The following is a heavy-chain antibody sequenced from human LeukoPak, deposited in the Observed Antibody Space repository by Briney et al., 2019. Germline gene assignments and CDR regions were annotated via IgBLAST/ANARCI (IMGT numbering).Heavy chain of an antibody. V-gene: IGHV3-30*04. CDR1: GFTFSSYA. CDR3: ARDEAERSLDY. Sequence: GGFLRLSCAASGFTFSSYAMHWVRQAPGKGLEWVAVISYDGSNKYYADSVKGRFTISRDNSKNTLYLQMNSLRAEDTAVYYCARDEAERSLDYWGQGTLVTVSS. J-gene: IGHJ4*02. D-gene: IGHD1-1*01. CDR2: ISYDGSNK.